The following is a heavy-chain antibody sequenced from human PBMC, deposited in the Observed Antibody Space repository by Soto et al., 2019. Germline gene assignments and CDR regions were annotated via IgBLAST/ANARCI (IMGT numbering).Heavy chain of an antibody. CDR2: IWSDASGR. J-gene: IGHJ6*03. V-gene: IGHV3-33*01. Sequence: QVQLMESGGGLVQPDKSLRLSCAASGFSFSNYGMHWVRQAPGKGLEWVAVIWSDASGRHYAGSVRGRFSISRDNSKNTLYLQMNSLGVDDTAVYYCARDQTGSHYMDVWGKGTAVTVS. CDR3: ARDQTGSHYMDV. D-gene: IGHD1-1*01. CDR1: GFSFSNYG.